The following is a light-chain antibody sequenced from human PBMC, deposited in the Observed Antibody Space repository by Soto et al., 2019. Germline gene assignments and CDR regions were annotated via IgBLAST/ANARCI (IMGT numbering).Light chain of an antibody. J-gene: IGKJ1*01. V-gene: IGKV3-20*01. CDR1: QSVADSY. CDR3: HHFGSSPET. Sequence: EVVLTQSPGTLSLSPGERATLSCRASQSVADSYLAWYQQKPGRAPRLLFYAATMRATGIPDRFSGSGSGTDFTLTISTLEPDDFAVYYCHHFGSSPETFGQGTKVE. CDR2: AAT.